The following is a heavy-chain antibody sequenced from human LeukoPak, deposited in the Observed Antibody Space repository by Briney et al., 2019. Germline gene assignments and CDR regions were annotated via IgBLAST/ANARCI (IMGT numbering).Heavy chain of an antibody. V-gene: IGHV3-23*01. CDR2: NSGSGDDT. J-gene: IGHJ4*02. CDR3: AKGDDILTGYLSYFDY. D-gene: IGHD3-9*01. Sequence: GGSLRLSCAASGFTFRTYAMNWVRQAPRKGLEWVSGNSGSGDDTYYADSVKGRFTISRDNSKNTLYLQMNSLRAEDTAVYYCAKGDDILTGYLSYFDYWGQGTLVTVSS. CDR1: GFTFRTYA.